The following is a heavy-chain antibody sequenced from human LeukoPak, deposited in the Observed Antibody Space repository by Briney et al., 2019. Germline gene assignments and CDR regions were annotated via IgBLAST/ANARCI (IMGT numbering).Heavy chain of an antibody. D-gene: IGHD2-15*01. Sequence: GGSLRLSCAASGFTVSSNYMSWVRQAPGEGLEWVSVIYSGGSTYCADSVKGRFTISRDNSKNTMYLQMNSLRAEDTAVYYCAKDARLYCSGGSCYGMDVWGQGTTVTVSS. V-gene: IGHV3-53*01. CDR1: GFTVSSNY. CDR2: IYSGGST. CDR3: AKDARLYCSGGSCYGMDV. J-gene: IGHJ6*02.